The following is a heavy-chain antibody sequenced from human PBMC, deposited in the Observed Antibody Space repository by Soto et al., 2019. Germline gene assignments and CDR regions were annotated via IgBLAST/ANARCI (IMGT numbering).Heavy chain of an antibody. J-gene: IGHJ4*02. CDR1: GFTFRSYS. D-gene: IGHD1-7*01. Sequence: PGGSLRLSCAASGFTFRSYSINWVRQAPGKGLEWVSSISSSSSYIYYADSVKGRFTISRDNAKNSLYLQMNSLRAEDTAVYYCARDNRITGTTDDYWGQGTLVTVSS. CDR3: ARDNRITGTTDDY. CDR2: ISSSSSYI. V-gene: IGHV3-21*01.